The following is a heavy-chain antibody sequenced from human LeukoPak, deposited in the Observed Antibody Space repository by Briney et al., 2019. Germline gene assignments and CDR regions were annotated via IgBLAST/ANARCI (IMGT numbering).Heavy chain of an antibody. CDR3: ARGKRSLGSIAAAGIDDY. V-gene: IGHV4-61*02. Sequence: SETLSLTCTVSGGSISSGSYYWSWIRQPAGKGLEWIGRIYTSGSTNYNPSLKSRVTISVDTSKNQFSLKLSSVTAADTAVYYCARGKRSLGSIAAAGIDDYWGQGTLVTVSS. J-gene: IGHJ4*02. CDR1: GGSISSGSYY. D-gene: IGHD6-13*01. CDR2: IYTSGST.